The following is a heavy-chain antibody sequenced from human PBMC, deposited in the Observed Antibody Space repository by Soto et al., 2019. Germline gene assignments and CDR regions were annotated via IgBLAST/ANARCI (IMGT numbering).Heavy chain of an antibody. Sequence: QVQLVESGGGVVQPGRSLRLSCAASGFTFSSYGMHWVRQAPGKGLEWVAVISYDGSNKYYADSVKGRFTISRDNSKNTLYMQMSSXXAXDXXVYCGANPQGYYDFWSGYLGAVGITGTPGYHGMDVWGQGTTVTVSS. V-gene: IGHV3-30*18. CDR1: GFTFSSYG. CDR2: ISYDGSNK. J-gene: IGHJ6*02. D-gene: IGHD3-3*01. CDR3: ANPQGYYDFWSGYLGAVGITGTPGYHGMDV.